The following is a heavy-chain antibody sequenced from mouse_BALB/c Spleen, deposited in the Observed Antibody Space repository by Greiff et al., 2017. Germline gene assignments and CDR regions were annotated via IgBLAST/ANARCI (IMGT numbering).Heavy chain of an antibody. J-gene: IGHJ4*01. CDR1: GYTFTDYW. CDR3: ARQLGLRYYAMDY. V-gene: IGHV1-69*01. Sequence: QVQLQQPGAELVMPGASVKMSCKASGYTFTDYWMHWVKQRPGQGLEWIGAIDTSDSYTSYNQKFKGKATLTVDESSSTAYMQLSSLTSEDSAVYYCARQLGLRYYAMDYWGQGTSVTVSS. CDR2: IDTSDSYT. D-gene: IGHD3-1*01.